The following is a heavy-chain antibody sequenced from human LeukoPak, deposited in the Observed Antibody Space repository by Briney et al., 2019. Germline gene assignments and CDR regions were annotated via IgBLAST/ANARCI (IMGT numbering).Heavy chain of an antibody. CDR1: GFTFSSYA. Sequence: GGSLRLSCAASGFTFSSYAMSWVRQAPGKGLEWVSAISGSGGSTYYADSVKGRFTISRDNSKNTLYLQMNSLRAEDTAVYYCAESGRYFDWLRSYGMDVWGQGTTVTVSS. CDR3: AESGRYFDWLRSYGMDV. D-gene: IGHD3-9*01. J-gene: IGHJ6*02. CDR2: ISGSGGST. V-gene: IGHV3-23*01.